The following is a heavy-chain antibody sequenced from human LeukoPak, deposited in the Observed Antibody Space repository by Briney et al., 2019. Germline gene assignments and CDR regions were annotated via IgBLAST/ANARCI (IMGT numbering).Heavy chain of an antibody. CDR1: GYTFTSYD. J-gene: IGHJ3*02. CDR3: ARTYYDYDAFDI. D-gene: IGHD3-3*01. V-gene: IGHV1-8*03. CDR2: MNPNSGNT. Sequence: ASVKVSCKASGYTFTSYDINWVRQATGQGLEWMGWMNPNSGNTGYAQKFQGRVTITRSTSISTAYMELSSLRSEDTAVHYCARTYYDYDAFDIWGQGTMVTVSS.